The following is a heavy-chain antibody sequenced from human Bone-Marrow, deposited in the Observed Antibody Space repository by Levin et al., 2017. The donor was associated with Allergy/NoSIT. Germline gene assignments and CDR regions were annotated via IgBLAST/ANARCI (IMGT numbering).Heavy chain of an antibody. D-gene: IGHD6-6*01. V-gene: IGHV4-4*07. CDR1: DGSLIHHT. CDR3: VRRLHGSSLRD. J-gene: IGHJ4*02. Sequence: SQTLSLTCSVSDGSLIHHTWNWIRQSAGKGLQWIGRIYFSGTTNYNPSLKSRVTISLDTSTNQFSLKLTSATAADTAIYYCVRRLHGSSLRDWGQGTLVSVSS. CDR2: IYFSGTT.